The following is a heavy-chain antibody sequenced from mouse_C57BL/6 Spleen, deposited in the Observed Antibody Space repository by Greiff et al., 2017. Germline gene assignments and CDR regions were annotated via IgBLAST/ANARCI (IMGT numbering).Heavy chain of an antibody. Sequence: VQLQQPGPELVKPGASVKISCKASGYSFTGYYMNWVKQSPEKSLEWIGEIDPSTGGTTYNQKFKAKATLTVDKSSSTAYMQLKSLTSEDSAVYYCARGGSSPFACWGQGTLVTVSA. V-gene: IGHV1-42*01. J-gene: IGHJ3*01. CDR2: IDPSTGGT. CDR1: GYSFTGYY. D-gene: IGHD1-1*01. CDR3: ARGGSSPFAC.